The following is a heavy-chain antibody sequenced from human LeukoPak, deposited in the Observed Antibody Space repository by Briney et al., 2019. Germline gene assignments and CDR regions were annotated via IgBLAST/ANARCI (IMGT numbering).Heavy chain of an antibody. CDR1: GFTFSSYW. CDR3: ARDHTAIYYGMDV. CDR2: IKQDGSEK. J-gene: IGHJ6*02. D-gene: IGHD5-18*01. Sequence: GGSLRLSCAASGFTFSSYWMSWVRQAPGKGLEWVANIKQDGSEKYYVDSVKGRFTISKDSAKNSLYLQMNNLRAEDTAVYYCARDHTAIYYGMDVWGQGTTVTVSS. V-gene: IGHV3-7*01.